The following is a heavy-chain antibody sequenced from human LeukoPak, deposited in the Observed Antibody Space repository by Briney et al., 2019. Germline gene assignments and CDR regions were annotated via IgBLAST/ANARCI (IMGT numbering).Heavy chain of an antibody. CDR1: GFTFSDYY. CDR3: AKKAQYNGNYPLDY. V-gene: IGHV3-23*01. J-gene: IGHJ4*02. Sequence: AGGSLRLSCAASGFTFSDYYMSWVRQAPGKGLEWVSGTSDRGDYTYYADSVKGRFTISRDNSRNTLYLQMNSLRAEDTALYFCAKKAQYNGNYPLDYWGQGTLVTVSS. CDR2: TSDRGDYT. D-gene: IGHD1-26*01.